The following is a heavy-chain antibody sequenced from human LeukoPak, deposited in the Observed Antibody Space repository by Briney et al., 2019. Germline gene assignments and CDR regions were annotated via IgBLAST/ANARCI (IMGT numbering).Heavy chain of an antibody. CDR3: ARDPNNILGVNLDY. D-gene: IGHD1-26*01. J-gene: IGHJ4*02. V-gene: IGHV3-7*01. Sequence: TGGSLRLSCAASTFTFSGYSMNWVRQAPGKGLEWVANINQDEKKKYYVDSVKGRFTISRDNAKNSLYLQMDSLRAEDTAVYYCARDPNNILGVNLDYWGQGTLVTVSS. CDR1: TFTFSGYS. CDR2: INQDEKKK.